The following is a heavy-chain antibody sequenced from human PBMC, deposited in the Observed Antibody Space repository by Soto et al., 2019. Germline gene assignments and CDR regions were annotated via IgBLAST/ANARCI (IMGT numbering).Heavy chain of an antibody. CDR3: AREIKTTAIKYYYYGMDF. CDR2: IKQEGSEK. J-gene: IGHJ6*02. CDR1: GFTFSSYW. V-gene: IGHV3-7*01. D-gene: IGHD4-4*01. Sequence: AGSVRLSCAASGFTFSSYWRNCGRQAPGKGLEGGANIKQEGSEKYYVDSVKGRFTISRDNAKNSLYLQMNSLRAEDTAVYYCAREIKTTAIKYYYYGMDFWGQGTTVTVSS.